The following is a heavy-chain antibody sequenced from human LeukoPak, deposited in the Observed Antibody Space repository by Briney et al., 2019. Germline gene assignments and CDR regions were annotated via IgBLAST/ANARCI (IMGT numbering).Heavy chain of an antibody. CDR3: TRDRRRVPIAAATYYYYGMDV. CDR2: IIPILGIA. CDR1: GGTFSSYA. V-gene: IGHV1-69*04. Sequence: SVKVSCKASGGTFSSYAISWVRQAPGQGLEWMGRIIPILGIANYAQKFHGRVTITADKSTSTAYMELSSLRSEDTAVYYCTRDRRRVPIAAATYYYYGMDVWGQGTTVTVSS. J-gene: IGHJ6*02. D-gene: IGHD6-13*01.